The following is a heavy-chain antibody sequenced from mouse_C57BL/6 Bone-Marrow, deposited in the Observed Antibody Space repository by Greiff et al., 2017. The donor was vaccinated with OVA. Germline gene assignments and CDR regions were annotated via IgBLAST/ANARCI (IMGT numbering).Heavy chain of an antibody. CDR1: GYSFTGYY. CDR3: ARRHYYGSSYRYFDV. D-gene: IGHD1-1*01. Sequence: EVQLQQSGPELVKPGASVKISCKASGYSFTGYYMNWVKQSPEKSLEWIGEINPSTGGTTYNQKFKAKATLTVDKSSSTAYMQLKSLTSEDSSVYYCARRHYYGSSYRYFDVWGTGTTVTVSS. J-gene: IGHJ1*03. CDR2: INPSTGGT. V-gene: IGHV1-42*01.